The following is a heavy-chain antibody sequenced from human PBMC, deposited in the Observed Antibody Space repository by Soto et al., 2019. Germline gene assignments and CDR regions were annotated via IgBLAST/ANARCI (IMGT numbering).Heavy chain of an antibody. CDR2: IKSKTDGGTT. CDR3: TTGIAAAGTGYYYYGMDV. D-gene: IGHD6-13*01. V-gene: IGHV3-15*07. Sequence: PGGFLRLSCAASGFTFSNAWMNWVRQAPGKGLEWVGRIKSKTDGGTTDYAAPVKGRFTISRDDSKNTLYLQMNSLKTEDTAVYYCTTGIAAAGTGYYYYGMDVWGQGTTVTVSS. CDR1: GFTFSNAW. J-gene: IGHJ6*02.